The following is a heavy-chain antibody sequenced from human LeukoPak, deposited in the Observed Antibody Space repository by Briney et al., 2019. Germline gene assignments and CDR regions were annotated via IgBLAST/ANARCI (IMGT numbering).Heavy chain of an antibody. D-gene: IGHD2-2*01. V-gene: IGHV4-59*01. CDR1: GGSISSYY. Sequence: PSETLSLTCTVSGGSISSYYWSWIRQPPGKGLEWIGYIYYSGSTNYNPSLKSRVTISVDTSKNQFSLKLSSVTAADTAVYYCARRVVGTTHYYYYYMDVWGKGTTVTVSS. CDR3: ARRVVGTTHYYYYYMDV. CDR2: IYYSGST. J-gene: IGHJ6*03.